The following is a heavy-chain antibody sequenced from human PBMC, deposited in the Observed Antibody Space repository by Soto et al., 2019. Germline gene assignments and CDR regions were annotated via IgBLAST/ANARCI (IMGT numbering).Heavy chain of an antibody. Sequence: QVQLVQSGAEVKKPGASVKVSCKASGYTFTSYGISWVRQAPGQGLEWMGWISAYNGNTNYAQKLQGRVTMTTDTSXXTAYMELRSLRSDDTAVYYCARDVRAQLLVDAFDIWGQGTMVTVSS. CDR2: ISAYNGNT. CDR3: ARDVRAQLLVDAFDI. V-gene: IGHV1-18*01. D-gene: IGHD2-2*01. J-gene: IGHJ3*02. CDR1: GYTFTSYG.